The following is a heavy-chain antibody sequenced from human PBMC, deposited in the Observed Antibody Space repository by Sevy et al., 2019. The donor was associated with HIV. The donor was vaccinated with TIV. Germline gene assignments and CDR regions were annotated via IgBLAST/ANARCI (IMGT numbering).Heavy chain of an antibody. Sequence: SETLSLTCAVYGGSFSGYYWSWIRQPPGKGLEWIGEINHGGSTNYNPSLKSRVTISVDTSKNQFSLKLTSMTAADTALYYCARHCSSISCYHVFDLWGQGTMVTVSS. V-gene: IGHV4-34*01. CDR3: ARHCSSISCYHVFDL. CDR1: GGSFSGYY. D-gene: IGHD2-2*01. J-gene: IGHJ3*01. CDR2: INHGGST.